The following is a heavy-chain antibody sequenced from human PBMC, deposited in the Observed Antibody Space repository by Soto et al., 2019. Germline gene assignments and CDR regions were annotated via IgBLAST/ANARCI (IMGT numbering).Heavy chain of an antibody. J-gene: IGHJ6*02. CDR2: ISWNSGSI. V-gene: IGHV3-9*01. Sequence: GGSLRLSCAASGFTFDYYAMHWVRPAPGKGLEWVSGISWNSGSIGYADSVKGRFTISSDNAKNSLYLQMNSLRAEDTALYYCATFFRHRRSYRLMGPTYYYYYGMAVWAQGTTVPVCS. CDR3: ATFFRHRRSYRLMGPTYYYYYGMAV. D-gene: IGHD1-26*01. CDR1: GFTFDYYA.